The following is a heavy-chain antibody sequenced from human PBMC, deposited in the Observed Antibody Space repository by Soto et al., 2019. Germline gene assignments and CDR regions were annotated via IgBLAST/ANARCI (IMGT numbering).Heavy chain of an antibody. Sequence: GASVKVSCKASGGTFSSYAISRVRQAPGQGLEWMGGIIPIFGTANYAQKFQGRVTITADESTSTAYMELSSLRSEDTAVYYCARARGYSYGYTAFDYWGQGTLVPVSS. J-gene: IGHJ4*02. V-gene: IGHV1-69*13. D-gene: IGHD5-18*01. CDR1: GGTFSSYA. CDR2: IIPIFGTA. CDR3: ARARGYSYGYTAFDY.